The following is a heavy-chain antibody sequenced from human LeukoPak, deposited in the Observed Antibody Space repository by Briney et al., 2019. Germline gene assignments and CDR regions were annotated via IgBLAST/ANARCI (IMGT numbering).Heavy chain of an antibody. CDR3: ARCKRVRGARPFDY. Sequence: SETLSLTCAVYGGSFSGYYWSWIRQLPGKGLEWIGEINHSGSTNYNPSLKSRVTISVDTSKNQFSLKLSSVTAADTAVYYCARCKRVRGARPFDYWGQGTLVTVSS. CDR2: INHSGST. V-gene: IGHV4-34*01. CDR1: GGSFSGYY. J-gene: IGHJ4*02. D-gene: IGHD3-10*01.